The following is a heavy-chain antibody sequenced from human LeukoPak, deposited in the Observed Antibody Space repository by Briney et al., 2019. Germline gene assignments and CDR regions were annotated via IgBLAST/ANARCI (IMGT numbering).Heavy chain of an antibody. V-gene: IGHV3-30-3*01. Sequence: PGGSLRLSCAASGFTFSSYAMHWVRQAPGKGLEWVAVISYDGSNKYYADSVKGRFTISRDNSKNTLYLQMNSLRAEDTAVYYCARGAELGMFDYWGQGTLVTVSS. CDR1: GFTFSSYA. D-gene: IGHD1-26*01. CDR2: ISYDGSNK. CDR3: ARGAELGMFDY. J-gene: IGHJ4*02.